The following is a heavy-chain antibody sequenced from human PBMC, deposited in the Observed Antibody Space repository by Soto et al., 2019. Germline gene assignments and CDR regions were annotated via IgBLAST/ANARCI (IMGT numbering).Heavy chain of an antibody. CDR1: GFTFDDYT. CDR3: AKGSDSSSSFDY. D-gene: IGHD6-6*01. J-gene: IGHJ4*02. Sequence: GGSLRLSCAASGFTFDDYTMHWVRQAPGKGLEWVSLISWDGGSTYYADSVKGRFTISRDNSKNSLYLQMNSLRTEDTALYYCAKGSDSSSSFDYWGQGTLVTVSS. V-gene: IGHV3-43*01. CDR2: ISWDGGST.